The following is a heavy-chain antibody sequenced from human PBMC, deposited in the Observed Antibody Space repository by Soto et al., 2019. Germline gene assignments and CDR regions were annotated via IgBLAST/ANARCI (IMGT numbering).Heavy chain of an antibody. V-gene: IGHV4-39*07. CDR2: IYYSGSG. J-gene: IGHJ3*02. D-gene: IGHD3-9*01. CDR1: GGSISSSSYY. CDR3: ARDLMGAEESAFDI. Sequence: SETLSLTCTVSGGSISSSSYYWGWLRQPPGKGLEWIGSIYYSGSGYYNPSLKSRVTISVDTSKNQFSLKLSSVTAADTAVYYCARDLMGAEESAFDIWGQGTMVTVSS.